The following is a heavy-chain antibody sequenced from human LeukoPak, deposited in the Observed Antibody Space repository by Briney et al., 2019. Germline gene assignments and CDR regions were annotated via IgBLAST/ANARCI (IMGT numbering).Heavy chain of an antibody. Sequence: GGSLRLSCAVSGFTFSDYYMSWIRQAPGKGLEWVSYISSSCSTIYYADSVKGRFTISRDNAKNSLYLQMTSLRAEDTAVYYCARDYTAMGGDFDYWGQGTLVTVSS. D-gene: IGHD5-18*01. CDR1: GFTFSDYY. CDR3: ARDYTAMGGDFDY. J-gene: IGHJ4*02. CDR2: ISSSCSTI. V-gene: IGHV3-11*01.